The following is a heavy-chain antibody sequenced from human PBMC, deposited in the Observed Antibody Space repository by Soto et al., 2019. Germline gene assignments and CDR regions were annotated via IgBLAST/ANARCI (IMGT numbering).Heavy chain of an antibody. CDR3: AGNYYGMDV. CDR1: GFTFSSYA. Sequence: PVGSLRLSCAASGFTFSSYAMHWVRQAPGKGPEWVAVISYDGSNKYYADSVKGRFTISRDNSKNTLYLQMNSLRAEDTAVYYCAGNYYGMDVWGQGTTVTVSS. J-gene: IGHJ6*02. CDR2: ISYDGSNK. V-gene: IGHV3-30-3*01.